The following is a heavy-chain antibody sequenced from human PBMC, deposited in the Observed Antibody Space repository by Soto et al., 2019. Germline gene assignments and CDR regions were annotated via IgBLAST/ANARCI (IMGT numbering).Heavy chain of an antibody. CDR3: AKDSQQWMNPLFDY. J-gene: IGHJ4*02. Sequence: GFLKISCAAFWLPFCNHAINLGRQGPGKGLEWVSGVTSTGSTYYADSVSGRFTISRDNSKKTLYLQMNSLRAEDTAVYYCAKDSQQWMNPLFDYWGQATLVTVSS. CDR2: VTSTGST. D-gene: IGHD6-19*01. V-gene: IGHV3-23*01. CDR1: WLPFCNHA.